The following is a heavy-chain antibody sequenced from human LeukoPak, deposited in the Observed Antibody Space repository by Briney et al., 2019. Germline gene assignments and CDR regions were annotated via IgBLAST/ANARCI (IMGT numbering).Heavy chain of an antibody. CDR3: AKELSVYGSGSWGYYYYGMDV. D-gene: IGHD3-10*01. CDR1: RFTFSSYG. CDR2: ISYDGSNK. Sequence: GGSLRLSCAASRFTFSSYGMHWVRQAPGKGLEWVAVISYDGSNKYYADSVKGRFTISRDNFKNTLYLQINSLRAEDTAVYYCAKELSVYGSGSWGYYYYGMDVWGQGTTVTVSS. V-gene: IGHV3-30*18. J-gene: IGHJ6*02.